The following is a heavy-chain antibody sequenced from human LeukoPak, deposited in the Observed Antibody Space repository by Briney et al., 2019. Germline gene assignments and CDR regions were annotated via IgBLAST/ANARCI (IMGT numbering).Heavy chain of an antibody. CDR1: GFTFSSYA. CDR3: ARDLGPYGSGSSADY. CDR2: ISGSGGST. Sequence: GGSLRLSCAASGFTFSSYAMSWVRQAPGKGLEWVSAISGSGGSTYYADSVKGRFTISRDNSKNTLYLQMNSLRGEDTAVYYCARDLGPYGSGSSADYWGQGTLVTVSS. V-gene: IGHV3-23*01. D-gene: IGHD3-10*01. J-gene: IGHJ4*02.